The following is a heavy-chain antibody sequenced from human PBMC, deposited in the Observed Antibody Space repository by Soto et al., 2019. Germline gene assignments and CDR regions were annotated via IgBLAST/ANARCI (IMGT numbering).Heavy chain of an antibody. CDR3: ARDPPPPDY. Sequence: QVQLVQSGAEVKKPGASVKVSCKASGYTFASYAISWMRQAPGQGLEWMGWISAYNGNTNYAQKRQCTXTXPQEPSTSTPYMGPRRLRSADTAGYHCARDPPPPDYWGQGTLVTVSS. J-gene: IGHJ4*02. CDR1: GYTFASYA. CDR2: ISAYNGNT. V-gene: IGHV1-18*01.